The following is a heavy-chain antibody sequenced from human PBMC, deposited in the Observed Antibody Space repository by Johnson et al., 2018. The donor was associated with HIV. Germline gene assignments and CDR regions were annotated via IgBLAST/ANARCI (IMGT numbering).Heavy chain of an antibody. J-gene: IGHJ3*02. V-gene: IGHV3-30*19. Sequence: QVQVVESGGGVVQPGRSLRLSCAASGFTFSTYGMHWVRQAPGKGLEWVAVMWYDGSNKYYADSVKGRFTISRDNSKNTLYLQMNSLRAGDTALYFCAREESIVVVIAIQAFDIWGQGTMVTVSS. CDR2: MWYDGSNK. CDR3: AREESIVVVIAIQAFDI. D-gene: IGHD2-21*01. CDR1: GFTFSTYG.